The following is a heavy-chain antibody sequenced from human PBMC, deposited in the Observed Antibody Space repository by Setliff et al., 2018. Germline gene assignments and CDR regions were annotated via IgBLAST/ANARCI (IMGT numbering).Heavy chain of an antibody. J-gene: IGHJ5*02. CDR2: ISPNTGNV. V-gene: IGHV1-18*01. CDR3: ARGGEYCDGVSCFSYNWFDM. Sequence: ASVKVSCKASGYTFTDFGINWVRQAPGQGLEWMGWISPNTGNVYSAQRFQGRVTITMDTPATTVYMEVTSLRSEDTAVYYCARGGEYCDGVSCFSYNWFDMWGQGTLVTVSS. CDR1: GYTFTDFG. D-gene: IGHD2-21*01.